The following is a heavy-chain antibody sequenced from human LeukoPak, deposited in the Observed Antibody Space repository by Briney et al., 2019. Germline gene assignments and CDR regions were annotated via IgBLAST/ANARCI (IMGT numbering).Heavy chain of an antibody. D-gene: IGHD1-14*01. Sequence: GGSLRLSCAASGFTFSSYAMSWVRQAPGKGLEWVSAISGTGGSTYYADSVKGRFTISRDNSKNTLYLQMNSLRAEDTAVYYCAKRRASNHDAFDIWGQGTMVTVSS. CDR2: ISGTGGST. CDR3: AKRRASNHDAFDI. V-gene: IGHV3-23*01. CDR1: GFTFSSYA. J-gene: IGHJ3*02.